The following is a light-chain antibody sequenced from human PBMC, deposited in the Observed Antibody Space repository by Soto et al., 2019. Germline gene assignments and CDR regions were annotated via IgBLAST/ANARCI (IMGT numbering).Light chain of an antibody. CDR3: QQYGSSSWT. J-gene: IGKJ1*01. CDR2: GAS. V-gene: IGKV3-20*01. Sequence: EIVLTQSPGTLSLSPGERATLSCRASQSLSSSYFAWYQQRFGQAPRLLIYGASSRATGIPDRFSGSGSGTDFTLTISRLEPEDFAVYYWQQYGSSSWTFGQGTKVEIK. CDR1: QSLSSSY.